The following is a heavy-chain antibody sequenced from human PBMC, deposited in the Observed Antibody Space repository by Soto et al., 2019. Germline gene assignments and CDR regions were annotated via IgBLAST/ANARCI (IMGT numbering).Heavy chain of an antibody. CDR1: GGSISSGDYY. D-gene: IGHD1-26*01. CDR2: IYYSGST. Sequence: SSETLSLTCTVSGGSISSGDYYWSWIRQPPGKGLEWIGYIYYSGSTYYNPSLKSRVTISVDTSKNQFSLKLSSVTAADTAVYYCARDRSGSYYGMDVWGQGTTVTVSS. CDR3: ARDRSGSYYGMDV. V-gene: IGHV4-30-4*01. J-gene: IGHJ6*02.